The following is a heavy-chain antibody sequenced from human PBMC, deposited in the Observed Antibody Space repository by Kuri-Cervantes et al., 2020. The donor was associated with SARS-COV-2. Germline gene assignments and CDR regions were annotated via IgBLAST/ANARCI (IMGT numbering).Heavy chain of an antibody. J-gene: IGHJ4*02. V-gene: IGHV1-69*10. CDR1: GGTFSSYA. CDR2: IIPIFGIA. CDR3: ARAFDSSGWSSYCY. Sequence: SVKVSCKASGGTFSSYAISWVRQAPGQGLEWMGGIIPIFGIANYAQKFQVRVTITADKSTSTAYMELSSLRSEDTAVYYCARAFDSSGWSSYCYWGQGTLVTVSS. D-gene: IGHD6-19*01.